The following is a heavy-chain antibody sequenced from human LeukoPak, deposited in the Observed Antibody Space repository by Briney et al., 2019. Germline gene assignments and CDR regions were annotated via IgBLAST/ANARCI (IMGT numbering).Heavy chain of an antibody. Sequence: GGSLRLSCAASGITFSNYVMSWVRQAPGKGLEWVSAISGSGGSTYYADSLKGRFTISRDNSKNTLYLQMNSLRAEDTAVYYCVKDRGFLEWLFDYWGQGTLVTVSS. J-gene: IGHJ4*02. CDR2: ISGSGGST. V-gene: IGHV3-23*01. CDR3: VKDRGFLEWLFDY. D-gene: IGHD3-3*01. CDR1: GITFSNYV.